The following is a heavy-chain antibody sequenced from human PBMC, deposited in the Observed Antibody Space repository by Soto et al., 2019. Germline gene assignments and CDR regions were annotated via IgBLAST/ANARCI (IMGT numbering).Heavy chain of an antibody. CDR3: ARDRGPAYCGGDCYTGSAFDI. D-gene: IGHD2-21*02. Sequence: PGGSLRLSCAASGFTFSSYAVSWVRQAPGKRLEWVAVIWYDGSNKYYADSVKGRFTISRDNSKNTLYLQMSSLRAEDTAVCYCARDRGPAYCGGDCYTGSAFDIWGQGTMVTVSS. CDR2: IWYDGSNK. J-gene: IGHJ3*02. V-gene: IGHV3-33*08. CDR1: GFTFSSYA.